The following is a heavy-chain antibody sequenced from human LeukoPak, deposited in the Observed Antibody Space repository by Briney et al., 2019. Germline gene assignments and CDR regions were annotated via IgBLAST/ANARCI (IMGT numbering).Heavy chain of an antibody. D-gene: IGHD3-9*01. CDR3: AREGSVDWLGRRPLYFDY. CDR2: IIPIFGTA. J-gene: IGHJ4*02. CDR1: GGTFSSYA. Sequence: SVKVSCKASGGTFSSYAISWVRQAPGQGLEWMGGIIPIFGTANYAQKFQGGVTITADESTSTAYMELSSLGSEDTAVYYCAREGSVDWLGRRPLYFDYWGQGTLVTVSS. V-gene: IGHV1-69*01.